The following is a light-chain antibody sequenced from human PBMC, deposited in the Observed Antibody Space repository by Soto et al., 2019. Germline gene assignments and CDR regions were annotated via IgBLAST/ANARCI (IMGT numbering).Light chain of an antibody. CDR1: QSISSW. J-gene: IGKJ5*01. CDR2: KAS. CDR3: QQYNSYSLT. Sequence: DIQMTQSPSTLSASLGGRVTIKCRASQSISSWLAWYQQKPGKPPKLLIYKASSLESGVPSRFSGSGSGTEFTLTISSLQTDDFATYYCQQYNSYSLTFGQGTRLEIK. V-gene: IGKV1-5*03.